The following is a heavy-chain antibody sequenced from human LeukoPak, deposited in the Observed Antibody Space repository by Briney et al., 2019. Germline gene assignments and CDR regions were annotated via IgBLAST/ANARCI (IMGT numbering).Heavy chain of an antibody. Sequence: ASVKVSCKASGGTFSSYAISWVRQAPGQGLEWMGGIIPIFGTANYAQKFQGRVTITADESTSTAYMELSSLRSEDTAVYYCARAPIVVVAATPTFDYWGQGTLVTVSS. CDR3: ARAPIVVVAATPTFDY. D-gene: IGHD2-15*01. CDR2: IIPIFGTA. CDR1: GGTFSSYA. J-gene: IGHJ4*02. V-gene: IGHV1-69*13.